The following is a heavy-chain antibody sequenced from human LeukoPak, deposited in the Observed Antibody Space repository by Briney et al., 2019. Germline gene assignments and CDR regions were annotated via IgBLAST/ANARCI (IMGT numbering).Heavy chain of an antibody. CDR2: IYYSGST. V-gene: IGHV4-59*01. Sequence: SETLSLTCTVSGGSISSYYWSWIRQPPGKGLEWIGYIYYSGSTNYNPSLKSRVTISVDTSKNQFSLKLSSVTAADTAVYYCARKRYDILTGYLSAPDWFDPWGQGTLVTVSS. D-gene: IGHD3-9*01. CDR3: ARKRYDILTGYLSAPDWFDP. CDR1: GGSISSYY. J-gene: IGHJ5*02.